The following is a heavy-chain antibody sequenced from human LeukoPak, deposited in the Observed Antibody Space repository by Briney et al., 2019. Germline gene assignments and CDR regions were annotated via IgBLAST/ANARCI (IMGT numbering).Heavy chain of an antibody. D-gene: IGHD3-10*01. CDR1: GGSISSYY. J-gene: IGHJ5*02. Sequence: PSETLSLTCTVSGGSISSYYWSWIRQPPGKGLEWIGYIYYSGSTNYNPSLKSRVTISVDTSKNQLSLKLSSVTAADTAVYYCARESITMVRGVIITGLDPWGQGTLVTVSS. CDR2: IYYSGST. V-gene: IGHV4-59*01. CDR3: ARESITMVRGVIITGLDP.